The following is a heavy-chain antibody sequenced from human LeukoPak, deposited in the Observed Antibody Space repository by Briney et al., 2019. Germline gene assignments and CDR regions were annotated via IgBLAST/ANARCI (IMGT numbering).Heavy chain of an antibody. CDR2: INHSGST. Sequence: PSETLSLTCAVYGGSFSGYYWSWIRQPPGKGLEWIGEINHSGSTNYNPSLKSRVTISVDTSKNQFSLKLSSVTAADTAVYYCARGSTTTGEYYFDYWGQGTLVTASS. CDR3: ARGSTTTGEYYFDY. V-gene: IGHV4-34*01. J-gene: IGHJ4*02. D-gene: IGHD2/OR15-2a*01. CDR1: GGSFSGYY.